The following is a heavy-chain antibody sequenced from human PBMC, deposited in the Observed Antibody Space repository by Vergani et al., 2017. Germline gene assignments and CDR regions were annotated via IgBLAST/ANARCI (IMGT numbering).Heavy chain of an antibody. CDR1: GFSLSTGGVG. Sequence: QITLKESGPTLVKPTQTLTLTCTFSGFSLSTGGVGLGWIRQPPGKALECLALIYWADDKRYSPSLKSRLTITKDTSKNQVVLTMTNMDPVDTATYYCAHTYYGSGTHNGDYWGQGTLVTVSS. V-gene: IGHV2-5*02. D-gene: IGHD3-10*01. J-gene: IGHJ4*02. CDR2: IYWADDK. CDR3: AHTYYGSGTHNGDY.